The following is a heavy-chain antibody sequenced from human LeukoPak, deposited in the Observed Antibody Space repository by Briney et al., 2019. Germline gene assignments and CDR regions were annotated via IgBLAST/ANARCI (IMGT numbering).Heavy chain of an antibody. CDR2: VFYDGST. CDR1: GGSISISNYY. Sequence: SETLSLTCTVSGGSISISNYYWGWIRQPPGKGLEWIGSVFYDGSTYYNPSLKSRVTISSDKSKNQFSLKLTSVTAADTAVYFRVRDGGNWDVDYWGQGTLVTVSS. D-gene: IGHD3-16*01. J-gene: IGHJ4*02. CDR3: VRDGGNWDVDY. V-gene: IGHV4-39*07.